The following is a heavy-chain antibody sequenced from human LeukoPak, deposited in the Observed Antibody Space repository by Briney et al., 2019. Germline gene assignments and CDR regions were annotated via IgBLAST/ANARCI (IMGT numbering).Heavy chain of an antibody. J-gene: IGHJ4*02. D-gene: IGHD4-17*01. V-gene: IGHV3-7*04. CDR1: GFTFSSYW. CDR3: ARGYGDYGGEDFDY. CDR2: IKQDGSEK. Sequence: GGSLRLSCAASGFTFSSYWTSWVRQAPGKGLEWVANIKQDGSEKYCVDSVKGRFTISRDNAKNSLSLQMNSLRAEDTAVYYCARGYGDYGGEDFDYWGQGTLVTVSS.